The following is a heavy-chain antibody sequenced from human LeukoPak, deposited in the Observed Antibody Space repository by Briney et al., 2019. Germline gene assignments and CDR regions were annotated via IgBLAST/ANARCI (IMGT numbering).Heavy chain of an antibody. CDR1: GGSFSGYY. Sequence: PSETLSLTCAVYGGSFSGYYWSWIRQPPGKGLEWIGEINHSGSTNYNPSLKSRVTISVDTSKNQFSLKLSSVTAADTAVYYCARRGTVVVAATIDYWGQGTLVTVSS. CDR2: INHSGST. J-gene: IGHJ4*02. V-gene: IGHV4-34*01. CDR3: ARRGTVVVAATIDY. D-gene: IGHD2-15*01.